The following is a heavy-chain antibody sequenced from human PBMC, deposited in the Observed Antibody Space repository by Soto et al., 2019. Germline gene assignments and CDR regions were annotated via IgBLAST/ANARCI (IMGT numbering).Heavy chain of an antibody. J-gene: IGHJ3*02. CDR2: IFYSGST. CDR1: GGSISSYY. D-gene: IGHD4-17*01. V-gene: IGHV4-59*01. Sequence: SETLSLTCTVSGGSISSYYWSWIRQPPGKGLEWIGYIFYSGSTNYNPSLKSRVTISVDTSKNQFSLKLSSVTAADTAVYYCARRYGDAFDIWGQGTMVT. CDR3: ARRYGDAFDI.